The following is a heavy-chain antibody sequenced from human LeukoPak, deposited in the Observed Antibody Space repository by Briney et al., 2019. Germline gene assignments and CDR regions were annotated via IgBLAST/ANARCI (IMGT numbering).Heavy chain of an antibody. Sequence: GGSLRLSCAASGFAFSRHGMHWVRQAPGKGLEWVAVIWYDGSNTYYVDSVKGRFTISRDNSKNTLYLQMNSLRAEDTAVYYCAEDCTPKYSSGWYCYFDYWGQGTLVTVSS. CDR2: IWYDGSNT. V-gene: IGHV3-33*06. CDR3: AEDCTPKYSSGWYCYFDY. CDR1: GFAFSRHG. J-gene: IGHJ4*02. D-gene: IGHD6-19*01.